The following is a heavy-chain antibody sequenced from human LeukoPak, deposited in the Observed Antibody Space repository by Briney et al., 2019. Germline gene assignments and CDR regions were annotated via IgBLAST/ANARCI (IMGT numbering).Heavy chain of an antibody. CDR2: MGSSDTTI. CDR3: ARDRRGYCRSTSCPNAALDI. J-gene: IGHJ3*02. D-gene: IGHD2-2*01. CDR1: GFTFSDYY. V-gene: IGHV3-11*04. Sequence: GGSLRLSCAASGFTFSDYYVSWIRQAPGKGLEWLSYMGSSDTTIYYADSVKGRFTISRDNAKNSLYLQMNSLRAEDTAVYYCARDRRGYCRSTSCPNAALDIWGQGTMVTVSS.